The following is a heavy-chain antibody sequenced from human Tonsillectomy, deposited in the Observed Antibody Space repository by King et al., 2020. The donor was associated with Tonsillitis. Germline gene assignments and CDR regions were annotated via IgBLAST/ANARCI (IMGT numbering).Heavy chain of an antibody. J-gene: IGHJ1*01. Sequence: VQLVESGGGVVQPGGSLRLSCAASGFTFSSYGMHWVRQAPGKGLEWVAFIRYDGSNKYYADSVKGRFTISRDNSKNTLYLQMNSLRAEDTAVYYCAKWDDYYDSSGYYVEYFRHWGQGTLVTVSS. CDR2: IRYDGSNK. CDR3: AKWDDYYDSSGYYVEYFRH. V-gene: IGHV3-30*02. CDR1: GFTFSSYG. D-gene: IGHD3-22*01.